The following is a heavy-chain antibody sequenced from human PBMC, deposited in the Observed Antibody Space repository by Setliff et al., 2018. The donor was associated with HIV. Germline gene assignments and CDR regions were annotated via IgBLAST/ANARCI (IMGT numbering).Heavy chain of an antibody. Sequence: PGGSLRLSCAASGFTFSDYYMSWIRQAPGKGLEWVSYISSSGSTIYYADSVRGRLTISRDNAKNSLYLQMNSLRAEDTAVYYCVRGSPTYYFFDYWGQGTLVTVSS. CDR2: ISSSGSTI. V-gene: IGHV3-11*04. CDR3: VRGSPTYYFFDY. CDR1: GFTFSDYY. J-gene: IGHJ4*02. D-gene: IGHD2-8*01.